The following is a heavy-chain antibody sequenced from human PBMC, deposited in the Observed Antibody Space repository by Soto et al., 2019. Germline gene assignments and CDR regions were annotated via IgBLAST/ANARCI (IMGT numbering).Heavy chain of an antibody. CDR2: ISAYNGNT. CDR3: SRARLGYPPFY. D-gene: IGHD5-18*01. V-gene: IGHV1-18*01. J-gene: IGHJ4*02. Sequence: QVQLVQSGAEVKKPGASVKVSCKASGYTFTSYGISWVRQAPGQGLEWMGWISAYNGNTNYAQKLQGRVTMTTDTTSSTSDMELMSLSSDDTAVYYCSRARLGYPPFYWCQGTLVTVSS. CDR1: GYTFTSYG.